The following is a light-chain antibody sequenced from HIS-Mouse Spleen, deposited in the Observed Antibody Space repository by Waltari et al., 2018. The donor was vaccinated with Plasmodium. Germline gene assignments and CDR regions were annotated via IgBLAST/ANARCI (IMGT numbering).Light chain of an antibody. CDR1: SSNIGNNY. V-gene: IGLV1-51*01. CDR3: GTWDSSLSAGVV. CDR2: DND. J-gene: IGLJ2*01. Sequence: QSVLTQPPSVSAAPGQQVTISCSGSSSNIGNNYVSWYQQLPGPASKLLIYDNDKRPSGMPERCLGSKFGTAATLGITGRQTGDEADYYCGTWDSSLSAGVVFGGGTKLTVL.